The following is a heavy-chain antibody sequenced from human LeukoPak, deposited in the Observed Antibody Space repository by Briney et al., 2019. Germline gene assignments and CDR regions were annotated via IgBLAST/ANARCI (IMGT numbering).Heavy chain of an antibody. CDR3: AKGTLGSCSGGSCYPLDY. J-gene: IGHJ4*02. Sequence: GGSLRLSCAASGFTFSGYAMAWGRQSPGKGLEWVSCITGDGEYTYHTDSVKGRFTISRDNSKNTLYVQMNSLRAEDTAVYYCAKGTLGSCSGGSCYPLDYWGQGTLVTVSS. CDR2: ITGDGEYT. CDR1: GFTFSGYA. D-gene: IGHD2-15*01. V-gene: IGHV3-23*01.